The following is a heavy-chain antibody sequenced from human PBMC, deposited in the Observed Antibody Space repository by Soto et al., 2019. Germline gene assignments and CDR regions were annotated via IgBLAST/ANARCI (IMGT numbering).Heavy chain of an antibody. CDR2: IYPGDSDT. V-gene: IGHV5-51*01. J-gene: IGHJ6*02. CDR1: GYSCTIYW. Sequence: PGESLRSSGSGSGYSCTIYWIGLVLQMPGKGLEWMWIIYPGDSDTRYSPSFQGQVTISADKSISTAYLQWSSLKASDTAMYYCASSIVVVPAAIPSYYYYYYGMDVWGQGTTVTVSS. D-gene: IGHD2-2*01. CDR3: ASSIVVVPAAIPSYYYYYYGMDV.